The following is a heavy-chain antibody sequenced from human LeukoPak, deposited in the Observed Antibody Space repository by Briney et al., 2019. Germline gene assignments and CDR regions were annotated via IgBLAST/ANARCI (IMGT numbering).Heavy chain of an antibody. Sequence: SETLSLTCTVSGYSISSGYYWGWIRQPPGKGLEWIGSIYHSGSTYYNPSLKSRVIISVDTSKNQFSLKLSSVTAADTAVYYCAREGYDSSGYYTYYFDYWGQGTLVTVSS. D-gene: IGHD3-22*01. J-gene: IGHJ4*02. V-gene: IGHV4-38-2*02. CDR2: IYHSGST. CDR3: AREGYDSSGYYTYYFDY. CDR1: GYSISSGYY.